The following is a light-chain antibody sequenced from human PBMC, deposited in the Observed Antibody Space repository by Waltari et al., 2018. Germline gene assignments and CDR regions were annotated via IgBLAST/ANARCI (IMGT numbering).Light chain of an antibody. V-gene: IGLV1-47*01. CDR1: SSNIGSTH. J-gene: IGLJ1*01. Sequence: QSVLTQPPSASGTPGQRVTLSCSGSSSNIGSTHVFGYQQLPGMAPTLLIYRNDQRPSGVPDRFSGSKSGSSASLAISGLRSEDEADYYCGAWDDSLSGHYVFGTGTKVTVL. CDR3: GAWDDSLSGHYV. CDR2: RND.